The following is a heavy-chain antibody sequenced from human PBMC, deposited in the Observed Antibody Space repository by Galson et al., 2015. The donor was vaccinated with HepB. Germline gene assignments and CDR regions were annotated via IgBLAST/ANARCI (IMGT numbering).Heavy chain of an antibody. D-gene: IGHD5-18*01. Sequence: SLRLSCAASGFTFSSYWMHWVRQAPGKGLVWVSRINSDGSSTSYADSVKGRFTISRDNAKNTLYLQMNSLRSEDTAVYYCARDEGYSYGEFDYWGQGTLVTVSS. CDR1: GFTFSSYW. CDR3: ARDEGYSYGEFDY. CDR2: INSDGSST. J-gene: IGHJ4*02. V-gene: IGHV3-74*01.